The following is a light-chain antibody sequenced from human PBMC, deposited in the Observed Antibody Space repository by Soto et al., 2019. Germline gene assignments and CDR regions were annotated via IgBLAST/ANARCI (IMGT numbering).Light chain of an antibody. CDR2: GAS. CDR3: QQYESSWT. V-gene: IGKV3-20*01. Sequence: EIVLTQSPGTLSLSPGEGATLSCRASQSISSTFLAWYQHKPGQAPRVLIYGASRRAVGIPDRFSGSGSGTDFTLTISRLEPEDFAVYYCQQYESSWTFGQGTKVEMK. J-gene: IGKJ1*01. CDR1: QSISSTF.